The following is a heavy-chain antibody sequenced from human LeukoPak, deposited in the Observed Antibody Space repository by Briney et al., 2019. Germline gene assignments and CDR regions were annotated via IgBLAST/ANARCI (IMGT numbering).Heavy chain of an antibody. D-gene: IGHD3-10*01. Sequence: PSETLSLTRAVYGGSFSGYYWSWIRQPPGEGLEWIGEINHSGSTNYNPSLKSRVTISVDTSKNQFSLKLSSVTAADTAVYYCARGTEYGSGSYYTLGYFDYWGQGTLVTVSS. CDR2: INHSGST. J-gene: IGHJ4*02. V-gene: IGHV4-34*01. CDR1: GGSFSGYY. CDR3: ARGTEYGSGSYYTLGYFDY.